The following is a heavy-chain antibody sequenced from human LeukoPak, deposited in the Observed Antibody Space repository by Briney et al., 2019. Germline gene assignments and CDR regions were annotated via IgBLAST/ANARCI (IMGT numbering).Heavy chain of an antibody. Sequence: SETQSLTCAVYGGSFSGYYWSWIRQPPGKGLEWIGEINHSGSTNYNPSLKSRVTISVDTSKNQFSLKLSSVTAADTAVYYCARGPTHLHYYDSSGYLDYWGQGTLVTVSS. V-gene: IGHV4-34*01. CDR3: ARGPTHLHYYDSSGYLDY. CDR1: GGSFSGYY. CDR2: INHSGST. D-gene: IGHD3-22*01. J-gene: IGHJ4*02.